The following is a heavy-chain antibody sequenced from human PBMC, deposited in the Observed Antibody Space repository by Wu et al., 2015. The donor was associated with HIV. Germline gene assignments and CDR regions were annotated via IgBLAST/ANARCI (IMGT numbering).Heavy chain of an antibody. CDR1: GYTFTSYD. J-gene: IGHJ4*02. Sequence: QVYLAQSGAEVKKPGASVKVSCKASGYTFTSYDITWVRQATGQGLEWIGWMNPNSANTGYAQKFQGRVTMTRNTSTSTAYMELSSLSSEDSAVYYCARGRSIYSSGWYIYYWGQGTLVTVSS. CDR2: MNPNSANT. V-gene: IGHV1-8*01. D-gene: IGHD6-19*01. CDR3: ARGRSIYSSGWYIYY.